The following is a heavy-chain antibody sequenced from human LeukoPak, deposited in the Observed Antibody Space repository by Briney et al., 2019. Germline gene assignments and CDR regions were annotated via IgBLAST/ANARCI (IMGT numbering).Heavy chain of an antibody. D-gene: IGHD1-26*01. J-gene: IGHJ4*02. CDR1: GFTFSSYS. Sequence: GGSLRLSCAASGFTFSSYSMNWVRQAPGKGLEWVSSISSSSSYIYYADSVKGRFTISRDNAKNSLYLQMNSLRAEDTAVYYCARDATGLYFDYWGQGTLVTVSS. V-gene: IGHV3-21*01. CDR2: ISSSSSYI. CDR3: ARDATGLYFDY.